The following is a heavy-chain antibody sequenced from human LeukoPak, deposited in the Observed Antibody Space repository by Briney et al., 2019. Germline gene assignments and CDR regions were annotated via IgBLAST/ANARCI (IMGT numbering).Heavy chain of an antibody. D-gene: IGHD6-13*01. CDR1: GFTFSSYA. V-gene: IGHV3-23*01. J-gene: IGHJ4*02. CDR2: ISGIGGST. CDR3: ARAPYSSNPPDY. Sequence: PGGSLRLSCAASGFTFSSYAMSWVRQAPGKGVEWVSAISGIGGSTYYADSVKGRFTISRDNSKNTLYLQMNSLRAEDTAVYYCARAPYSSNPPDYWGQGTLVTVSS.